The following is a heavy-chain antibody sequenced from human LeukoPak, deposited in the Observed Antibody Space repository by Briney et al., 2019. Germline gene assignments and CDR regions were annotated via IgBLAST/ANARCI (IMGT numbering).Heavy chain of an antibody. CDR3: ARPRGCGSARCNNFDY. D-gene: IGHD2-2*01. Sequence: PGGSLRLSCAASGFAFSSYEMSWVRQAPGKGLEWVAIMDEYGSDIFYVESVKGRFIISRANARNSLYLQMNNLRAEDTAVYYCARPRGCGSARCNNFDYWGQGTLVTVSS. CDR1: GFAFSSYE. J-gene: IGHJ4*02. CDR2: MDEYGSDI. V-gene: IGHV3-7*01.